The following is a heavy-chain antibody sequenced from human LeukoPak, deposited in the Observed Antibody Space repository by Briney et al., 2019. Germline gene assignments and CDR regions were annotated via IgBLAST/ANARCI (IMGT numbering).Heavy chain of an antibody. CDR3: AELGITMIGGV. J-gene: IGHJ6*04. CDR1: VFTFSSYG. D-gene: IGHD3-10*02. CDR2: ISYDGSNK. V-gene: IGHV3-30*18. Sequence: PGSSLRLSCAASVFTFSSYGLHWVRQAPGKGLGWVAVISYDGSNKYYADSVKGRFTISRDNSKNTLYLQMNSLGAEDTAVYYCAELGITMIGGVWGKGTTVTISS.